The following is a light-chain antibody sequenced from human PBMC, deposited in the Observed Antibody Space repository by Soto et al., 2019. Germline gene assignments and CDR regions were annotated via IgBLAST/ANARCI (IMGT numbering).Light chain of an antibody. CDR3: AAWDVSLNGVL. V-gene: IGLV1-44*01. CDR1: ASNIGSNS. J-gene: IGLJ2*01. Sequence: QSALTQPPSASGTPGQRVTLSCSGGASNIGSNSVTWYQQLPGTAPKLVLFGNNQRPSGVPDRISGSRSGTSASLAISGLQSEDAADYYCAAWDVSLNGVLFGGGTKVTVL. CDR2: GNN.